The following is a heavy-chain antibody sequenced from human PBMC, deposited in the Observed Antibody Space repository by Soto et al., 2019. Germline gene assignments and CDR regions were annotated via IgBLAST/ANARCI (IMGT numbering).Heavy chain of an antibody. J-gene: IGHJ5*02. Sequence: GGSLRLSCGASGSSFPKYPMHWVRKTPDKGLGWLAVISHDGVTQNSADSVKGRFSISRDNSRNTLYLEMNSLRTEETAMYYCVRGGYSSSWERIDPWGQGTLVTVSS. CDR2: ISHDGVTQ. CDR3: VRGGYSSSWERIDP. D-gene: IGHD4-4*01. V-gene: IGHV3-30-3*01. CDR1: GSSFPKYP.